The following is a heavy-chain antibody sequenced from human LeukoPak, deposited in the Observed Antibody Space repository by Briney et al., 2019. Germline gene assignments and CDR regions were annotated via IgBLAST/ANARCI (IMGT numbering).Heavy chain of an antibody. Sequence: PSETLSLTCTVSGGSISSSSYYWGWIRQPPGKGLEWIGGIYYSGSTYYNPSLKSRVTISVDTSKNHFSLRLSSVTAADTAVYYCARVRGYCSSTSCFDYYMDVWGKGTTVTVSS. CDR2: IYYSGST. J-gene: IGHJ6*03. D-gene: IGHD2-2*01. CDR3: ARVRGYCSSTSCFDYYMDV. V-gene: IGHV4-39*07. CDR1: GGSISSSSYY.